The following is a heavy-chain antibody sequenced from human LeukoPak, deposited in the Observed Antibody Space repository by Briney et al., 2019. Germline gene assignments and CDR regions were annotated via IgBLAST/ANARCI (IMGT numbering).Heavy chain of an antibody. D-gene: IGHD5-18*01. J-gene: IGHJ4*02. CDR3: ARLSVDTAMVIDY. CDR2: IYYSGST. CDR1: GGSISSYY. Sequence: PSETLSLTCTVSGGSISSYYWSWIRQPPGKGLEWIGYIYYSGSTNYNPSLKSRVTISVGTSKNQFSLKLSSVTAADTAVYYCARLSVDTAMVIDYWGQGTLVTVSS. V-gene: IGHV4-59*08.